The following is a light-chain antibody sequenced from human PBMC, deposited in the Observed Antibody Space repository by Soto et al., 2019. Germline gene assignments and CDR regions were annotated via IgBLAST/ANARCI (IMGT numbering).Light chain of an antibody. Sequence: QSALTQPPSASGSPGQSVTISCTGTSSDVGGYNYVSWYQQHPGKAPKLMIYEVSKRPSGVPDRFSGSKSGNTASLTVSGLQAEDEADYYCSSCAGCSKLVFGGGTKLTVL. CDR2: EVS. CDR1: SSDVGGYNY. CDR3: SSCAGCSKLV. J-gene: IGLJ3*02. V-gene: IGLV2-8*01.